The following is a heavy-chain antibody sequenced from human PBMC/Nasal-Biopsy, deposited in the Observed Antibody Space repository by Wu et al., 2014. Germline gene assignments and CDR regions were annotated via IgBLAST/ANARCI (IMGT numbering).Heavy chain of an antibody. J-gene: IGHJ5*02. CDR3: ARDARRQWMDQNWLDP. V-gene: IGHV1-18*01. CDR1: GYTFISYG. CDR2: ISSYNGNT. Sequence: VKVSCKASGYTFISYGFSWVRQAPGQGLEWMGWISSYNGNTDYSQRFHGRITMTTDTSTTTAYMELRNLRSDDTAVYYCARDARRQWMDQNWLDPWGQGILVTVSS. D-gene: IGHD6-19*01.